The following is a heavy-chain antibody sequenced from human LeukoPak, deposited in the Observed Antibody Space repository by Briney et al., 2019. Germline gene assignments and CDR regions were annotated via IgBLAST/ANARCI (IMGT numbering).Heavy chain of an antibody. V-gene: IGHV3-66*01. Sequence: QPGRSLRLSCAASGFTFSTYGVHWVRQAPGKGLEWVSVIYSGDTTFYADSVRGKFTISRDNSKNTLYLQMNSLRAEDTAVYYCASILRSSSGYYFDYWGQGTLVTVSS. J-gene: IGHJ4*02. CDR3: ASILRSSSGYYFDY. CDR1: GFTFSTYG. D-gene: IGHD3-10*01. CDR2: IYSGDTT.